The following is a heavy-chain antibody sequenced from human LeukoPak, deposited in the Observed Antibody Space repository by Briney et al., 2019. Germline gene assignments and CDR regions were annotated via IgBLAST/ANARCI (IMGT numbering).Heavy chain of an antibody. D-gene: IGHD3-10*01. Sequence: ASVKVSRKVSGHTLSELSMHWVRQGPGKGLEWIGGFDPEDVETIYAQKFQGRVTMTEDTSIETTYMELTSLTSEDTAVYYCATGHYYGSGRLPQAMDVWGKGTTVTISS. CDR3: ATGHYYGSGRLPQAMDV. CDR2: FDPEDVET. J-gene: IGHJ6*04. V-gene: IGHV1-24*01. CDR1: GHTLSELS.